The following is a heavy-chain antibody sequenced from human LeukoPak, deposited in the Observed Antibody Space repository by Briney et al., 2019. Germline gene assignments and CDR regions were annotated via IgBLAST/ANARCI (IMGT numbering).Heavy chain of an antibody. Sequence: GGSLRLSCAASGFTFSSYAMSWVRQAPGKGLEWVSAISGSGGSTYYADSVKGRFTISRDNSKNTLYLQMNSLRAEDTAVYYCARSRRGFLEWLLYWGQGTLVTVSS. CDR2: ISGSGGST. CDR1: GFTFSSYA. CDR3: ARSRRGFLEWLLY. D-gene: IGHD3-3*01. J-gene: IGHJ4*02. V-gene: IGHV3-23*01.